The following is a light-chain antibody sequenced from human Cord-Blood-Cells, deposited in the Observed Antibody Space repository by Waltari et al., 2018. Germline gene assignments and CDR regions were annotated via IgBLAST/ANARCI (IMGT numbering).Light chain of an antibody. J-gene: IGKJ3*01. CDR1: QSISSY. CDR3: QQSDSTPFT. V-gene: IGKV1-39*01. Sequence: DIHMTQSPSALSASVRDSVPITCRASQSISSYLNWYQQKPGKAPKLLIYAASSLQSGVPSRFSGSGSGTDFTLTISSLQPEDFATYYCQQSDSTPFTFGPGTKVDIK. CDR2: AAS.